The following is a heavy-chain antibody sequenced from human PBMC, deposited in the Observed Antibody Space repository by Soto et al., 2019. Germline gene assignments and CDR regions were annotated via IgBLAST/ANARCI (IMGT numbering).Heavy chain of an antibody. CDR2: ISWNSGSI. Sequence: GGSLRLSCAASGFTFDDYAMHWVRQAPGKGLEWVSGISWNSGSIGYADSVKGRFTISRDNAKNSLYLQMNSLRAEDTALYYCAKGLTHPKVGVYYYYYMDVWGKGTTVTVSS. V-gene: IGHV3-9*01. J-gene: IGHJ6*03. D-gene: IGHD3-16*01. CDR1: GFTFDDYA. CDR3: AKGLTHPKVGVYYYYYMDV.